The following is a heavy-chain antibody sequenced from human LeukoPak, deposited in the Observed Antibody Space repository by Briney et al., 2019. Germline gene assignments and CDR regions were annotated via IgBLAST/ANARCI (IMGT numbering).Heavy chain of an antibody. Sequence: SETLSLTCTVSGGSISSSSYYWGWIRQPPGKGLEWIGSIYYSGSTYYNPSLKSRVTISVDTSKNQFSLKLSSVTAADTAVYYCARGYSVTRGGYMDVWGKGTTVTVSS. D-gene: IGHD4-11*01. CDR3: ARGYSVTRGGYMDV. CDR1: GGSISSSSYY. CDR2: IYYSGST. V-gene: IGHV4-39*07. J-gene: IGHJ6*03.